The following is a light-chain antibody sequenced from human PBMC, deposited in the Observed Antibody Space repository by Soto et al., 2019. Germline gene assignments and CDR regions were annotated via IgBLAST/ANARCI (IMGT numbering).Light chain of an antibody. V-gene: IGKV1-5*03. CDR3: QQYNVYPYT. CDR2: KAS. Sequence: DIQMTQSPSTLSASVGDRVTITCRASESIKTWLAWYQQRPGKAPNLLIYKASSLQSGVSSRFSASGSGTEFTLIISSLQPDDSATYYCQQYNVYPYTFGQGTKVQI. CDR1: ESIKTW. J-gene: IGKJ2*01.